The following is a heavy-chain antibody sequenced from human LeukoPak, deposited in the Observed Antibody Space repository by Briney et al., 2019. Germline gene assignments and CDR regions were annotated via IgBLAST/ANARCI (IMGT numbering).Heavy chain of an antibody. CDR2: IYHSGST. CDR3: ARGAFDYSNYFDY. J-gene: IGHJ4*02. CDR1: GGSISSGGYY. Sequence: SQTLSLTCTVSGGSISSGGYYWSWIRQPPGKGLEWIGYIYHSGSTYYNPSLKSRVTISVDRSKNQFSLKLGSVTAADTAVYYCARGAFDYSNYFDYWGQGTLVTVSS. V-gene: IGHV4-30-2*01. D-gene: IGHD4-11*01.